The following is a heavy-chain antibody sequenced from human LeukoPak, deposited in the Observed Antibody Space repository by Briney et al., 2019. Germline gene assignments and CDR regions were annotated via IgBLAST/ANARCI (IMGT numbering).Heavy chain of an antibody. Sequence: PSETLSLTCTVSGGSISSSSYYWGWIRQPPGKGLEWIGSIYYTGSTYYNPSLKSRVTISVDTSKNQFSLKLSSMTAADTAVYYCARQACGGDCYPDYWGQGTLVTVSS. D-gene: IGHD2-21*01. CDR1: GGSISSSSYY. V-gene: IGHV4-39*01. CDR3: ARQACGGDCYPDY. J-gene: IGHJ4*02. CDR2: IYYTGST.